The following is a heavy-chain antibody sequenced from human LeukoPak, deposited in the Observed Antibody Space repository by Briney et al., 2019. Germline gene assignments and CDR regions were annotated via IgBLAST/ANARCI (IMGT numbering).Heavy chain of an antibody. CDR3: AHRPRPVITSDYNRQYDAFDI. CDR1: GFSLSTSGVG. CDR2: IYWDDDK. V-gene: IGHV2-5*02. J-gene: IGHJ3*02. Sequence: SGPTLVNPTQTLTLTCTFSGFSLSTSGVGVGWIRQPPGKALEWLALIYWDDDKRYSPSLKSRLTITKDTSKNQVVLTMTNMDPVDTATYYCAHRPRPVITSDYNRQYDAFDIWGQGTMVIVSS. D-gene: IGHD3-16*01.